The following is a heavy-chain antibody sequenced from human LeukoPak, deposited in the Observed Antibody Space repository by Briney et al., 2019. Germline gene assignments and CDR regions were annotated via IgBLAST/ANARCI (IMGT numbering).Heavy chain of an antibody. J-gene: IGHJ4*02. CDR1: GGSFSGYY. Sequence: SETLSLTCAVYGGSFSGYYWSWIRQPPGKGLEWIGEINHSGSTNYNPSLKSRVTISVDTSKNQFSLKLTSMTAADTAVYYCARDVAGNTFDYWGQGTLVTVSS. D-gene: IGHD5-12*01. CDR2: INHSGST. CDR3: ARDVAGNTFDY. V-gene: IGHV4-34*01.